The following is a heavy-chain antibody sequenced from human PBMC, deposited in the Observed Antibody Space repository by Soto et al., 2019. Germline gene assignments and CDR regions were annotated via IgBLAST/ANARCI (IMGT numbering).Heavy chain of an antibody. CDR2: IMPIFRTA. J-gene: IGHJ6*02. CDR1: GGTFSNSA. Sequence: QVQLVQSGAEVKKPGSSVKVSCKASGGTFSNSAISWVRQAPGQGLEWMGGIMPIFRTADYAQSFQGRVTITADESTSTAYMELSSLRSEDTAVYYWARDKDRLPLGGNYYYIMDVWGQGTMVTVSS. D-gene: IGHD5-12*01. V-gene: IGHV1-69*12. CDR3: ARDKDRLPLGGNYYYIMDV.